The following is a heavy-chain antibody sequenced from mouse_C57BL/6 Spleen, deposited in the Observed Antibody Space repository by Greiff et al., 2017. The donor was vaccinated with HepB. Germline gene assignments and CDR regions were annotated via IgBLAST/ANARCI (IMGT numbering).Heavy chain of an antibody. CDR2: IYPRSGNT. J-gene: IGHJ3*01. V-gene: IGHV1-81*01. CDR1: GYTFTSYG. Sequence: VMLVESGAELARPGASVKLSCKASGYTFTSYGISWVKQRTGQGLEWIGEIYPRSGNTYYNEKFKGKATLTADKSSSTAYMELRSLTYEGSAVYCCARSEAYWGQGTLVTVSA. CDR3: ARSEAY.